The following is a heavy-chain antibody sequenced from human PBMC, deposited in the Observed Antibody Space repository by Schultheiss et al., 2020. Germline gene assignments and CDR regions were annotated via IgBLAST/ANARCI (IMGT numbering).Heavy chain of an antibody. J-gene: IGHJ4*02. Sequence: SETLSLTCTVSGGSISSYYWSWIRQPPGKGLEWIGYIYYSGSTNYNPSLKSRVTISVDTSKNQFSLKLSSVTAADTAVYYCARLRIAVAVYYFDYWCQGTPVTVSS. CDR2: IYYSGST. CDR1: GGSISSYY. V-gene: IGHV4-59*08. D-gene: IGHD6-19*01. CDR3: ARLRIAVAVYYFDY.